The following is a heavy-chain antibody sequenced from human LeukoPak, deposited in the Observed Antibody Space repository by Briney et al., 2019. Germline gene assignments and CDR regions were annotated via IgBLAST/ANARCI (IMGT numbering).Heavy chain of an antibody. CDR1: GFTLSSYE. Sequence: GGSLRLSCAASGFTLSSYEMNWVRRAPGKGLEWVSYISRGGNAIYYADSVKGRFTISRDNAKNSLYLQMNSLRAEDTAVYYCARGLRTDFWSGYYSYFDYWGQGTLVTVSS. V-gene: IGHV3-48*03. CDR3: ARGLRTDFWSGYYSYFDY. CDR2: ISRGGNAI. J-gene: IGHJ4*02. D-gene: IGHD3-3*01.